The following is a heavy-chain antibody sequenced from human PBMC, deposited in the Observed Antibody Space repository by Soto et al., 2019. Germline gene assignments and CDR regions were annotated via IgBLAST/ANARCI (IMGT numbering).Heavy chain of an antibody. V-gene: IGHV5-51*01. CDR1: GYTFTDYW. CDR3: ARHSSNFRYYYYAMDV. Sequence: GESLKIPCKGSGYTFTDYWIGWVRQLPGKGLEWMGIIYPGDSDTRYSPSFQGHVTITVDKSTSTAYLQWNTLKVSDTAMYYCARHSSNFRYYYYAMDVWGQGTTVTVSS. D-gene: IGHD6-19*01. J-gene: IGHJ6*02. CDR2: IYPGDSDT.